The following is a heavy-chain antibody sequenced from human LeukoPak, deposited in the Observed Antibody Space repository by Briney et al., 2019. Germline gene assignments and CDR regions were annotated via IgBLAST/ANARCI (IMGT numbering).Heavy chain of an antibody. J-gene: IGHJ4*02. D-gene: IGHD6-19*01. CDR3: ARDRDSSGWYEGFDY. CDR1: GFTFSSSA. Sequence: GGSLRLSCAASGFTFSSSAMHWVRQAPDKGLEWVAVISYDGSNKYYADSVRGRFTISRDNSKNTLYLQMNSLRADDTAVYYCARDRDSSGWYEGFDYWGQGALVTVSS. CDR2: ISYDGSNK. V-gene: IGHV3-30-3*01.